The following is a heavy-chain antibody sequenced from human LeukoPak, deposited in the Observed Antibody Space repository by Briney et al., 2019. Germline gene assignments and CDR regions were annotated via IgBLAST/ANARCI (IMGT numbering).Heavy chain of an antibody. CDR2: IFYSGST. CDR1: GFTFSDYY. J-gene: IGHJ4*02. CDR3: TEYRDYSDTAGKSLHY. D-gene: IGHD4-17*01. Sequence: GSLRLSCAASGFTFSDYYMTWIRQTPGKGLDWIGSIFYSGSTYYNASLKSRASISFDTSNNQFSLRLTAVTAADTAVYYGTEYRDYSDTAGKSLHYWGQGILVTVSS. V-gene: IGHV4-59*12.